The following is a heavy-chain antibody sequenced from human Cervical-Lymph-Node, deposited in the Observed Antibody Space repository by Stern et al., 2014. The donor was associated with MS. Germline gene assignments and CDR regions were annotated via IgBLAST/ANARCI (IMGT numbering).Heavy chain of an antibody. CDR2: ITPIFDAT. CDR3: ARGDSEAPIYYFDY. D-gene: IGHD5-24*01. CDR1: GGTFSTYS. Sequence: VQLVESGAEVKKPGSSVKVSCKTSGGTFSTYSICWVRQAPGQGLEWMGGITPIFDATNYAQKFQGRVTITADESTRTVYMELRGLRSDDTAMYFCARGDSEAPIYYFDYWGQGTLVTVSA. V-gene: IGHV1-69*01. J-gene: IGHJ4*02.